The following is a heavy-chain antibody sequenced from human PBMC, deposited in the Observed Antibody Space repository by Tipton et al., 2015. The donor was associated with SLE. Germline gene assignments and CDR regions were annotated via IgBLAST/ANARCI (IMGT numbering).Heavy chain of an antibody. V-gene: IGHV4-4*07. D-gene: IGHD5-18*01. J-gene: IGHJ3*02. CDR2: IYTTGIT. CDR3: ARGASRYSYGYGAFDI. Sequence: TLSLTCNVSGGSISRYYWSWIRQPAGKGLEWIGRIYTTGITNYNPSLKSRVTISVDTSKNQFSLKLSSVTAADTAVYYCARGASRYSYGYGAFDIWGQGTMVTVSS. CDR1: GGSISRYY.